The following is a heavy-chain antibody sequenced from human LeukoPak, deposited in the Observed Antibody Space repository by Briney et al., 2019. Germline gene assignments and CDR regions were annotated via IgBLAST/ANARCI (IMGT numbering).Heavy chain of an antibody. V-gene: IGHV4-31*01. J-gene: IGHJ3*02. Sequence: TLSLTCTVSGGSFSRGDDYWSWIRQHRGKGLEWIGYIYYSVSTYYTPSLKSLVTISVATSKTQFSLKLSSVTAADTAVYYCAIDVSPATAHGEDAFDIWGQRTMVTVSS. D-gene: IGHD2-2*01. CDR3: AIDVSPATAHGEDAFDI. CDR1: GGSFSRGDDY. CDR2: IYYSVST.